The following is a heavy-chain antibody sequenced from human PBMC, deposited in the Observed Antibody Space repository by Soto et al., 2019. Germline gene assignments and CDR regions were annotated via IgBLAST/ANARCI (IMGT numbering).Heavy chain of an antibody. V-gene: IGHV3-23*01. Sequence: EVQLLESGGGLVQPGGSLRLSCAASGFTFSSYAMSWVRQAPGKGLEWVSAISGSGGSTYYADSVKGRFTISRDNSKNTLYLQMNSLRAEDTAVYYCANLLYEGGWFDYWGQGTLVTVSS. CDR3: ANLLYEGGWFDY. CDR2: ISGSGGST. J-gene: IGHJ4*02. CDR1: GFTFSSYA. D-gene: IGHD2-8*01.